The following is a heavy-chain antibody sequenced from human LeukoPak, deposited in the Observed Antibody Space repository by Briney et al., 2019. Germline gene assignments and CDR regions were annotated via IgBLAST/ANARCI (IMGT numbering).Heavy chain of an antibody. Sequence: SVKVSCKASGGTFSSYAISWVRQAPGQGLEWMGGIIPIFGTANYAQKFQGRVTITTDESTSTAYMELSSLRSEDTDVYYCARGDGYSYGLFDYWGQGTLVTVSS. CDR1: GGTFSSYA. CDR3: ARGDGYSYGLFDY. D-gene: IGHD5-18*01. CDR2: IIPIFGTA. V-gene: IGHV1-69*05. J-gene: IGHJ4*02.